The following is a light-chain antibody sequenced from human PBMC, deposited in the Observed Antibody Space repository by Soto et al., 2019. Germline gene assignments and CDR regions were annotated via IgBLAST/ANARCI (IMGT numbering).Light chain of an antibody. CDR2: GVS. J-gene: IGKJ1*01. CDR3: QQYSISST. Sequence: ENVLTQSPATLSLSPGERATLSCRASQRVSSSSLAWYQHKPGQSPRLLIFGVSSRATDIPDRFSGSGSGTDFTLTINRLEPEDFAVYYCQQYSISSTFGQGTKV. V-gene: IGKV3-20*01. CDR1: QRVSSSS.